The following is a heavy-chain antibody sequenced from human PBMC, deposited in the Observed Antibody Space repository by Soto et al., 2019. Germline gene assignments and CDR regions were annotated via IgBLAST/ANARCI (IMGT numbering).Heavy chain of an antibody. V-gene: IGHV4-39*01. J-gene: IGHJ3*02. CDR2: IYYSGST. D-gene: IGHD4-17*01. Sequence: SETLSLTCTVSGGSISSSSYYWGWIRQPPGKGLEWIGSIYYSGSTYYNPSLKSRVTISVDTSKNQFSLKLSSVTAADTAVYYWARNESPTVAHAFNIWGKGKMATV. CDR3: ARNESPTVAHAFNI. CDR1: GGSISSSSYY.